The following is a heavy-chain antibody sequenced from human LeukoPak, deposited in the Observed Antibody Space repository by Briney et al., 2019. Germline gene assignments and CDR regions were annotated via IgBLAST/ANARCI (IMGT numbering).Heavy chain of an antibody. CDR3: ARGPYYSDSGSPEY. V-gene: IGHV3-30*03. J-gene: IGHJ4*02. CDR2: ISKDGTKK. CDR1: GFTFSNYG. Sequence: GGSLRLSCAASGFTFSNYGMHRVRQAPGKGLKWVAVISKDGTKKDYGDSVKGRFTISRDNVRNTVFLQMNSLRAEDTAVYYCARGPYYSDSGSPEYWGQGTLVTVSS. D-gene: IGHD3-10*01.